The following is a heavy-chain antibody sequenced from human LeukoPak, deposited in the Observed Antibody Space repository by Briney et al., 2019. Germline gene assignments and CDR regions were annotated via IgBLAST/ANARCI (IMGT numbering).Heavy chain of an antibody. J-gene: IGHJ4*02. V-gene: IGHV1-2*02. CDR3: ARDFDTSGYYTGH. Sequence: ASVKVSCKASGYTFTGYYMHWVRQAPGQGLEWMGWINPNSGGTNYAQKFQGRVTMTRYTSISTAYMERRRLRSDDTAVYYCARDFDTSGYYTGHWGQGTLVTVSS. CDR1: GYTFTGYY. CDR2: INPNSGGT. D-gene: IGHD3-22*01.